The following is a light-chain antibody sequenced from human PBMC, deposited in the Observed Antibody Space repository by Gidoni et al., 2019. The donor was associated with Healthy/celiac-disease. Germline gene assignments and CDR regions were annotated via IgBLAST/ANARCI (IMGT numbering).Light chain of an antibody. Sequence: EIVRTQSPATLSVSPGERATLSCRASQSVSSNLAWYQQKPGQAPRRLIYGASTRATGIPARFSGSGSGTEFTLTISSLQSEDFAVYYCQQYNNWPLTFGGGTKVEIK. CDR2: GAS. CDR3: QQYNNWPLT. J-gene: IGKJ4*01. V-gene: IGKV3-15*01. CDR1: QSVSSN.